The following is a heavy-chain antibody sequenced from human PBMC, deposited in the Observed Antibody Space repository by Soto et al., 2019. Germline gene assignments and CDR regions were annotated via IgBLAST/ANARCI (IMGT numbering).Heavy chain of an antibody. D-gene: IGHD1-7*01. Sequence: SETLSLTCTVSGDSVSSGSHYGSWIRQPPGRGLEYIGHIYYDGYTKYNPSLKSRVTISIDTSKNQFSLKLSSVTAADTAVYYCAKLGYGLDVWGQGTMGTVSS. J-gene: IGHJ6*02. CDR2: IYYDGYT. CDR1: GDSVSSGSHY. V-gene: IGHV4-61*01. CDR3: AKLGYGLDV.